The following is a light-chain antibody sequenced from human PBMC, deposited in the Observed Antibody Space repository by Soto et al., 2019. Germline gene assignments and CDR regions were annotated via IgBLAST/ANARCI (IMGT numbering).Light chain of an antibody. V-gene: IGKV1-39*01. CDR2: AAS. Sequence: DIQMTQSPSSLSASVGDRVTITCRASQSISSYLNWYQQKPGKAPKLLIYAASSLQSGVPSRFSGSGSGTDFTLTISSLQPEDFATYYCQQLENYPLTFGGGTKVDIK. CDR1: QSISSY. J-gene: IGKJ4*01. CDR3: QQLENYPLT.